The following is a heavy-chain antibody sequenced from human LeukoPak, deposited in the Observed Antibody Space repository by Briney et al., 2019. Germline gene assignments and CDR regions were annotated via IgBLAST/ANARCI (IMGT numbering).Heavy chain of an antibody. CDR3: TRAVGGHPD. D-gene: IGHD1-26*01. J-gene: IGHJ4*02. Sequence: SETLSLTCAVSGVPFSNYYWSWVRQSPTKGLEWIGEINHSGYTNYNPSLKSRVTISIDTSKNQFSLMLTSVTAADTALYYCTRAVGGHPDWGQGTLVTVSS. CDR1: GVPFSNYY. CDR2: INHSGYT. V-gene: IGHV4-34*01.